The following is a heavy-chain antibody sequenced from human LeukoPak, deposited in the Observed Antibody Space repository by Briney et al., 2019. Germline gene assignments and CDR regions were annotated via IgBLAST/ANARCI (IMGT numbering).Heavy chain of an antibody. Sequence: ASVTVSCKPSGYSFTSDYIHWVRHPPGQGLEWMGIINPSGGSTIYAQKFQGTVTMTRDTSTSTVYMELSSLRSEDTAVYYCARAKFGHTAMALDYWGQGTLVTVSS. V-gene: IGHV1-46*01. CDR3: ARAKFGHTAMALDY. J-gene: IGHJ4*02. CDR1: GYSFTSDY. D-gene: IGHD5-18*01. CDR2: INPSGGST.